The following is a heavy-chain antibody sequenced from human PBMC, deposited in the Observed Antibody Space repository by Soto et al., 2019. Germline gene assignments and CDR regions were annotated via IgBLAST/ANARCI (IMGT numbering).Heavy chain of an antibody. CDR1: GFTFSSYG. J-gene: IGHJ6*02. V-gene: IGHV3-33*01. D-gene: IGHD2-2*01. CDR2: IWYDGSNK. Sequence: PGGSLRLSCAASGFTFSSYGMHWVRQAPGKGLEWVAVIWYDGSNKYYADSVKGRFTISRDNSKNTLYLQMNSLRAEDTAVYYCARAPWYQLPPGGYGMDVWGQGTTVTVSS. CDR3: ARAPWYQLPPGGYGMDV.